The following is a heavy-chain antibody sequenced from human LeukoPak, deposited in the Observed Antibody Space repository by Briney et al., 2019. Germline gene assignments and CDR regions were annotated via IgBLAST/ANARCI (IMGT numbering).Heavy chain of an antibody. V-gene: IGHV3-7*01. CDR1: GFIFNSHW. J-gene: IGHJ2*01. CDR3: ARVRTGWYIDL. CDR2: IRQDGDEK. D-gene: IGHD2-8*02. Sequence: GGSLRLSCAGSGFIFNSHWMTWVRHAPGMGLEWVGNIRQDGDEKFYADSVRGRSTISRDNAKNSLYLHLNSLRAEDTAIYYCARVRTGWYIDLWGRGTLVTVSP.